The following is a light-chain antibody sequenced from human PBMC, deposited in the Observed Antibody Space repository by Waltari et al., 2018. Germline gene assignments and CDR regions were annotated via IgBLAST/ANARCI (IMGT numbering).Light chain of an antibody. J-gene: IGKJ2*01. V-gene: IGKV3-15*01. CDR3: QQYSNWPYT. Sequence: EIVITQSPATLSVSPGERPTPSCRASQSVSSNLAWYQQKPGQALRLLIYGASTRATGIPGRFGGSGSGTEFTLTISRLQSEDFAVYYCQQYSNWPYTFGQGTKLEIK. CDR1: QSVSSN. CDR2: GAS.